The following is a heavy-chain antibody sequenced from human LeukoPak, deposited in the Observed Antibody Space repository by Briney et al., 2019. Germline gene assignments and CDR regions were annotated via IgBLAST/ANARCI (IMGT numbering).Heavy chain of an antibody. CDR2: IYYSGST. CDR3: ARGGVTFDY. CDR1: GGSISSHY. D-gene: IGHD3-16*01. Sequence: SETLSLTCTVSGGSISSHYWSWIRQPPGKGLEWIGYIYYSGSTNYNPSLKSRFPISVDTSKNQFSLKLSSVTAADTAVYYCARGGVTFDYWGQGTLVTVSS. V-gene: IGHV4-59*11. J-gene: IGHJ4*02.